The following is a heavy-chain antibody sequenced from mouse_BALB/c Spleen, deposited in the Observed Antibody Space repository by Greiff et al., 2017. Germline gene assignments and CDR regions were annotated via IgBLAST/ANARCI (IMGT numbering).Heavy chain of an antibody. CDR3: TRARSSPWYFDV. V-gene: IGHV1-5*01. Sequence: VQLQQSGTVLARPGASVKMSCKASGYTFTSYWMHWVKQRPGQGLEWIGAIYPGNSDTSYNQKFKGKAKLTAVTSTSTAYMELSSLTNEDSAVYYCTRARSSPWYFDVWGAGTTVTVSA. CDR1: GYTFTSYW. CDR2: IYPGNSDT. D-gene: IGHD1-1*01. J-gene: IGHJ1*01.